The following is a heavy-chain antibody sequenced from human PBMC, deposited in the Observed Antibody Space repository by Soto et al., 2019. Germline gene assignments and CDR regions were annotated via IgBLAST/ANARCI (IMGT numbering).Heavy chain of an antibody. CDR1: GYPFSRHW. V-gene: IGHV3-74*01. CDR2: ISPDGTVT. Sequence: EVQLVESGGGLVQPGGSLRLSCAASGYPFSRHWIHWVRQAPGQGPVGVSRISPDGTVTDYADFVEGRFTISRDNAQHRLYLQMSSLRAEDTAVYYCARPRSMSSSGFDIWGQGTMVIVSS. J-gene: IGHJ3*02. CDR3: ARPRSMSSSGFDI. D-gene: IGHD1-26*01.